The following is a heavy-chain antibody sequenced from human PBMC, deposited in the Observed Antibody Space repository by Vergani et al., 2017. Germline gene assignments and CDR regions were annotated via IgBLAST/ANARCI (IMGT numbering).Heavy chain of an antibody. J-gene: IGHJ5*02. Sequence: QLQLQESGSGLVKPSETLSLTCTVSGGSISSSSYYWGWIRQPPGKRLEWIGSIYYSGSTYYNPSLKSRVTISVDTSKNQFSLKLSSVTAADTAVYYCARHCVLFGGLPNWFDPWGQGTLVTVSS. CDR1: GGSISSSSYY. V-gene: IGHV4-39*01. D-gene: IGHD2-15*01. CDR2: IYYSGST. CDR3: ARHCVLFGGLPNWFDP.